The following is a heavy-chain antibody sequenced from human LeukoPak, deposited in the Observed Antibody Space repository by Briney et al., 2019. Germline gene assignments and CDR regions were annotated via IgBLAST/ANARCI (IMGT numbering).Heavy chain of an antibody. CDR3: ATERCSSTSCYTNY. CDR2: FDPEDGET. J-gene: IGHJ4*02. D-gene: IGHD2-2*02. Sequence: GGSLRLSCAASGFTFSSYSMHWVRQAPGKGLEWMGGFDPEDGETIYAQKFQGRVTMTEDTSTDTAYMELSSLRSEDTAVYYCATERCSSTSCYTNYWGQGTLVTVSS. V-gene: IGHV1-24*01. CDR1: GFTFSSYS.